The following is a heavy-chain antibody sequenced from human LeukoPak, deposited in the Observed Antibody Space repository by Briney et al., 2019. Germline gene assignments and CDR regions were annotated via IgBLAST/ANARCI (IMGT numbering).Heavy chain of an antibody. D-gene: IGHD2-15*01. Sequence: PGGSLRLSCAASGFTVNNNYMSWVRQAPGRGLEWVSVIYSGGYTYYAGSVKGRFTISRDNSKNTLYLQMNSLRDEDTAVYYCASDSPGYSSGSYFTYWGQGTLVTVSS. CDR2: IYSGGYT. CDR3: ASDSPGYSSGSYFTY. V-gene: IGHV3-53*01. J-gene: IGHJ4*02. CDR1: GFTVNNNY.